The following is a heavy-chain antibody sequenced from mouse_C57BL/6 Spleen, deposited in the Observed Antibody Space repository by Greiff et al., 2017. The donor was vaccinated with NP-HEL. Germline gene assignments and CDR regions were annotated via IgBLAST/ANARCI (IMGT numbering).Heavy chain of an antibody. CDR1: GYTFTDYN. V-gene: IGHV1-18*01. CDR2: INPNNGGT. D-gene: IGHD2-1*01. CDR3: ARAPNGIYWYFDV. Sequence: EVQLQQSGPELVKPGASVKIPCKASGYTFTDYNMDWVKQSHGKSLEWIGDINPNNGGTIYNQKFKGKATLTVDKSSSTAYMELRSLTSEDTAVYYCARAPNGIYWYFDVWGTGTTVTVSS. J-gene: IGHJ1*03.